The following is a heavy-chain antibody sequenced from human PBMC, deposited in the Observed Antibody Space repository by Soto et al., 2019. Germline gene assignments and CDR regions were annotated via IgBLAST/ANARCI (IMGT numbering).Heavy chain of an antibody. Sequence: ASVKVSCKASGYTFTDYYMHWVRQAPGQGLEWMGWINPNSGGTNYAQKFQGRVTMTRDTYISTAYMELSRLRSDDTAVYYCARKLELRGSYYYYYDMDVWGKGTTVTVSS. CDR2: INPNSGGT. D-gene: IGHD1-7*01. V-gene: IGHV1-2*02. CDR1: GYTFTDYY. CDR3: ARKLELRGSYYYYYDMDV. J-gene: IGHJ6*04.